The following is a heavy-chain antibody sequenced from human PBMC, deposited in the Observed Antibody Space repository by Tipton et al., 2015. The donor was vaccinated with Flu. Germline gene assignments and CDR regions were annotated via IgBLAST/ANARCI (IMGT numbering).Heavy chain of an antibody. CDR2: IYYSGST. CDR1: GGSISGYY. V-gene: IGHV4-59*01. D-gene: IGHD3-16*01. Sequence: TLSLTCTVSGGSISGYYWSWIRQPPGKGLEWIGYIYYSGSTNYNPSLKSRVTISVDTSKNQFSLKLSSVTAADTAVYYCAMIPGGLDAFDIWGQGTMVTVSS. CDR3: AMIPGGLDAFDI. J-gene: IGHJ3*02.